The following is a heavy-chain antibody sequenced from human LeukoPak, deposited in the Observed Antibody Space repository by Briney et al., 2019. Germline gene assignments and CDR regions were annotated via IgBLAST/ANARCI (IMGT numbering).Heavy chain of an antibody. J-gene: IGHJ4*02. D-gene: IGHD1-26*01. Sequence: GGSLRLSCAASGFTFSNYAMSWVRQAPGKGLEWVSTISDSGDSTYYADSVKGRFTISRHNSKNTLYLQMNSLRAEDTAVYYCAKDPSYSGSFYFDYWGQGTLVTVSS. CDR1: GFTFSNYA. V-gene: IGHV3-23*01. CDR2: ISDSGDST. CDR3: AKDPSYSGSFYFDY.